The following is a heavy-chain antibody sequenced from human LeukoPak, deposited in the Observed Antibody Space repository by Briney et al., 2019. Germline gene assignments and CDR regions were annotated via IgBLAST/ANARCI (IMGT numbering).Heavy chain of an antibody. J-gene: IGHJ4*02. V-gene: IGHV3-21*06. CDR3: ATETNGRHYDY. Sequence: GGSLRLSCTASGLTFSTSGFNWVRQAPGKGLEWVASIGPTGSDRYHADSIKGRFPISRDNANNFLYLQMNSLRAEDTAVYYCATETNGRHYDYWGQGTLLTVSS. D-gene: IGHD1-14*01. CDR2: IGPTGSDR. CDR1: GLTFSTSG.